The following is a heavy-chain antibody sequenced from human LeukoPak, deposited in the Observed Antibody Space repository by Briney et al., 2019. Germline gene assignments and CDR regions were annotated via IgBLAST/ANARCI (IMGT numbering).Heavy chain of an antibody. D-gene: IGHD6-13*01. V-gene: IGHV4-39*07. CDR1: SGSISTSNYY. CDR2: IFYSGST. CDR3: ARGGLVFSSSKIDY. Sequence: SETLSLTCTVSSGSISTSNYYWGWVCQPPGKALEWIGNIFYSGSTYYSPSLKSRVTISLNTSRNQSSLKLNSVTAADTAVYYCARGGLVFSSSKIDYWGQGTLVTVSS. J-gene: IGHJ4*02.